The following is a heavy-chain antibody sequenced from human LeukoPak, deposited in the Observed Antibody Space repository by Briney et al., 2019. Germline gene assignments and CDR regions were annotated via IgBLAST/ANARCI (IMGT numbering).Heavy chain of an antibody. D-gene: IGHD6-25*01. V-gene: IGHV4-4*07. Sequence: PSETLSLTCTVSGGSISGYYWSWIRQPAGKGLEWIGRMSTSGNSNYIPSLVSRVTMSADTSKNQFSLNLSSVTAADTAVYYCARESGSMRWFDPWGQGTLVTVSS. CDR1: GGSISGYY. CDR2: MSTSGNS. CDR3: ARESGSMRWFDP. J-gene: IGHJ5*02.